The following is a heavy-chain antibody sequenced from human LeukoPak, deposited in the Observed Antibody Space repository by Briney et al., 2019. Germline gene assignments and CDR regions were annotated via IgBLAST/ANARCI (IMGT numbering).Heavy chain of an antibody. CDR3: ARPHPYSRSWYSGAYYYYGMDV. Sequence: PSETLSLTCTVSGGSISSSNYYWGRIPQPPGKGLKWNGSIYYSGSTYNNPSIKSPITISGDTSKDQFSLKLSSVTAADTAVYYWARPHPYSRSWYSGAYYYYGMDVWGQGTTVTVSS. CDR1: GGSISSSNYY. V-gene: IGHV4-39*01. D-gene: IGHD6-13*01. CDR2: IYYSGST. J-gene: IGHJ6*02.